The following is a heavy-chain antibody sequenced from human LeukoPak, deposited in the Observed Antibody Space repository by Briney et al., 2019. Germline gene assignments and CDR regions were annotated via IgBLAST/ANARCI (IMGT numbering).Heavy chain of an antibody. D-gene: IGHD2-8*01. J-gene: IGHJ6*03. CDR2: IVPMFGTT. V-gene: IGHV1-69*13. Sequence: SVKVSCKASGGTFTSHAFTWVRQAPGQGLEWMGTIVPMFGTTNYAQRFQDRVAITADASTTTAYMELSSLTSDDTGVYFCARDNGYMDVWGKGTTVTVSS. CDR1: GGTFTSHA. CDR3: ARDNGYMDV.